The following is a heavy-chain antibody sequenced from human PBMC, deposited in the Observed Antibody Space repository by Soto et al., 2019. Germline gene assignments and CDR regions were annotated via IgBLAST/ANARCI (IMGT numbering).Heavy chain of an antibody. CDR1: GFTFSDYY. CDR2: ISSSGSTI. CDR3: ASEDCSGGSCFFRYGMDV. D-gene: IGHD2-15*01. J-gene: IGHJ6*02. V-gene: IGHV3-11*01. Sequence: QVQLVESGGGLVKPGGSLRLSCAASGFTFSDYYMSWIRQAPGKGLEWVSYISSSGSTIYYADAVKGRFTISRDNAKNSLYLQMNSLRAEDTAVYYCASEDCSGGSCFFRYGMDVWGQGTTVTVSS.